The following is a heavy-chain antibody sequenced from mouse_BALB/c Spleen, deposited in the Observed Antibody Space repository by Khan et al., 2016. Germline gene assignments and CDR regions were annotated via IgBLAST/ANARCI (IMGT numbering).Heavy chain of an antibody. CDR3: ARSLYDYDGGFAY. D-gene: IGHD2-4*01. Sequence: VQLQQSGAELVKPGASVKLSCTASGFNINDTYMHWVKQRPEQGLEWIGRIDPANGSTKYDPKFQGKATITADTSSTTAYLQLSSLTSDDTAVFYCARSLYDYDGGFAYWGQGTLVTVSA. CDR1: GFNINDTY. V-gene: IGHV14-3*02. CDR2: IDPANGST. J-gene: IGHJ3*01.